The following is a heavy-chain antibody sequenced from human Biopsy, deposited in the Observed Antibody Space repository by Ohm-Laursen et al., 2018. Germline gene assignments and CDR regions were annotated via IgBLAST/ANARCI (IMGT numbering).Heavy chain of an antibody. CDR1: GGTFINYA. J-gene: IGHJ4*02. CDR3: ARGPHSGSHSCFDY. D-gene: IGHD1-26*01. CDR2: IIPMFGTA. Sequence: SSVNASCKLSGGTFINYAISWVRQAPGQGLEWMGGIIPMFGTANYAQMFQGRVTISADESTSTSYMELSSLTTEDTAIYYCARGPHSGSHSCFDYWGRGTLVTVSS. V-gene: IGHV1-69*01.